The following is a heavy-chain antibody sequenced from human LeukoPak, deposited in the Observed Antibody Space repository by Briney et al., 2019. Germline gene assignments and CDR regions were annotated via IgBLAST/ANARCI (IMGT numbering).Heavy chain of an antibody. J-gene: IGHJ4*02. V-gene: IGHV4-39*07. CDR2: IYDSGST. Sequence: SETLSLTCTVSGGSIRSSYYYRGWIREPPGKGLEWIGSIYDSGSTYYNPSLKSRVTISVDTSKNQFSLMLSSVTAADTAVYYCARGYDSSAYYPFNYWGQGTLVTVSS. D-gene: IGHD3-22*01. CDR3: ARGYDSSAYYPFNY. CDR1: GGSIRSSYYY.